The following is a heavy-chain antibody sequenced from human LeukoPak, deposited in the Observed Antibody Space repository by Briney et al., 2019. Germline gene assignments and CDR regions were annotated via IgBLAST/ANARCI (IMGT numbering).Heavy chain of an antibody. D-gene: IGHD4-4*01. CDR3: AKRRDAYSLFDS. CDR1: GFTFSSYA. Sequence: GGSLRLSCAASGFTFSSYAMSWVRQAPGKGLEWVSTIGGSGDATYYADSVKGRFTISRDNSKNTLSLQMNSLRAEDTAIYYCAKRRDAYSLFDSRGHGTLVTVSS. V-gene: IGHV3-23*01. CDR2: IGGSGDAT. J-gene: IGHJ4*01.